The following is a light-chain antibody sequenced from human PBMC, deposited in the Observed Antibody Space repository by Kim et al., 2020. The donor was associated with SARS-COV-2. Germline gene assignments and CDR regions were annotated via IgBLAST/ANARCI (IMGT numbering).Light chain of an antibody. CDR2: NVS. CDR3: SSYTSSSSLYV. V-gene: IGLV2-14*03. CDR1: GTDVGGYNY. Sequence: QSALTQPASVSGSPGQSITISCTGTGTDVGGYNYVSWYQQHPGKAPKLLISNVSNRPSRISYRFSGSKSGNTASLTISGLQAEDDSSYYCSSYTSSSSLYVFGGGTKVTVL. J-gene: IGLJ1*01.